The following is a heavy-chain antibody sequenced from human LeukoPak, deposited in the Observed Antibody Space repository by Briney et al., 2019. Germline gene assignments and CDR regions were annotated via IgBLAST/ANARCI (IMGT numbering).Heavy chain of an antibody. J-gene: IGHJ3*02. V-gene: IGHV3-11*04. Sequence: PGGSLRLSCAASGFTFSDYYMSWIRQAPGKGLEWVSYISSSGSTIYYADSVKGRFTISRDNAKNSLYLQMNSLRAEDTAVYYCLAIPAASPDAFDIWGQGTMVTVSS. D-gene: IGHD2-2*01. CDR1: GFTFSDYY. CDR2: ISSSGSTI. CDR3: LAIPAASPDAFDI.